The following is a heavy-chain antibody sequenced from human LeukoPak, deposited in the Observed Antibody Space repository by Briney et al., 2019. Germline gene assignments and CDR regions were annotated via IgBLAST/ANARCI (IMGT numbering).Heavy chain of an antibody. CDR1: GFTFSSYG. CDR2: IWYDGSNK. D-gene: IGHD5-18*01. CDR3: AKDRYSYAFEYFDS. J-gene: IGHJ4*02. V-gene: IGHV3-33*06. Sequence: GRSLRLSCAASGFTFSSYGMHWVRQAPGKGLEWVAVIWYDGSNKYSADSVKGRFTISRDNSKNTLYLQMNSLRAEDTAVYYCAKDRYSYAFEYFDSWGQGTLVTVSS.